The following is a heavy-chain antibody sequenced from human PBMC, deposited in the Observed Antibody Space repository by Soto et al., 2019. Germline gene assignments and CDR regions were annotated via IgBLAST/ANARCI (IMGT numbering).Heavy chain of an antibody. D-gene: IGHD5-12*01. J-gene: IGHJ4*01. CDR3: AAIRVRGGPLRFED. Sequence: QVQLVQSGAEVKKPGSSVKVSCKTSGGLFSVFSFNWVRQAPGQGLEWMGGVLPITGSTDYAQKFQGRLTITAERSTSKNFMEFSRPKFDDTANYYCAAIRVRGGPLRFEDGGQGTLISVSS. V-gene: IGHV1-69*06. CDR1: GGLFSVFS. CDR2: VLPITGST.